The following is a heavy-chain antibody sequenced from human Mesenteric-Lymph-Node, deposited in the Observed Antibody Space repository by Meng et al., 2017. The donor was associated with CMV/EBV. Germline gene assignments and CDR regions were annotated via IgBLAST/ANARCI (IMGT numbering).Heavy chain of an antibody. J-gene: IGHJ5*02. V-gene: IGHV5-10-1*01. Sequence: YSFTSYWIRWVLQMPGKGLKWMGRIDPSDSYTNYSPSFQGHVTISADKSISTAYLQWSSLKASDTAMYYCARHDDILTGYLGNWFDPWGQGTLVTVSS. CDR1: YSFTSYW. D-gene: IGHD3-9*01. CDR2: IDPSDSYT. CDR3: ARHDDILTGYLGNWFDP.